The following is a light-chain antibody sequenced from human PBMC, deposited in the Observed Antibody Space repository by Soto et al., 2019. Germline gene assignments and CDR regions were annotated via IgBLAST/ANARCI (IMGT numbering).Light chain of an antibody. CDR1: QSISSW. CDR3: QQYDSYSWT. J-gene: IGKJ1*01. Sequence: IQMTQYPSTLSAFVGDRVTITCRASQSISSWLAWYQQKPGKAPKLLVYQASTLESGVPLRFSGSGSGTEFTLTINSLQSDDFATYYCQQYDSYSWTFGQGSKVDI. CDR2: QAS. V-gene: IGKV1-5*03.